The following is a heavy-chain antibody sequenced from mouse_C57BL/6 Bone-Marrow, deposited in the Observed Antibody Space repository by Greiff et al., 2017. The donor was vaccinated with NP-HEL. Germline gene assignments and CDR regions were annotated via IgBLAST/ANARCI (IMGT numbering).Heavy chain of an antibody. Sequence: VQLQQSGAELVRPGASVKLSCKASGYTFTDYYINWVKQRPGQGLEWIARIYPGSGNTYYNEKFKGKATLTAEKSSSTAYMQLSSLTSEDSAVYFCAISPHYDYDGYYFDYWGQGTTLTVSS. CDR3: AISPHYDYDGYYFDY. D-gene: IGHD2-4*01. CDR2: IYPGSGNT. CDR1: GYTFTDYY. V-gene: IGHV1-76*01. J-gene: IGHJ2*01.